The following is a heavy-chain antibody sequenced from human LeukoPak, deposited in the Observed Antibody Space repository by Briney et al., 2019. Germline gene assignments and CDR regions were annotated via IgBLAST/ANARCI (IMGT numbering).Heavy chain of an antibody. CDR1: GGTSSSYA. J-gene: IGHJ4*02. Sequence: ASVKVSCKASGGTSSSYAISWVRQAPGQGLEWMGGIIPIFGTANYAQKFQGRVTITADESTSTAYMELSSLRSEDTAVYYCASVGATVKDYWGQGTLVTVSS. CDR2: IIPIFGTA. CDR3: ASVGATVKDY. V-gene: IGHV1-69*13. D-gene: IGHD1-26*01.